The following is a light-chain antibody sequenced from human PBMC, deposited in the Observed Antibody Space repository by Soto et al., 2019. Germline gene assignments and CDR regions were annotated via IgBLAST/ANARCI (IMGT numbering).Light chain of an antibody. Sequence: EIVLTQSPGTLSLSPGERASLSCRASQSVSSSYLAWYQQKPGQAPRLLIYGASSRATGIPDRFSGSGSGTEFTLTISRLELEAFAVYYCQQYAGSPPRTFGQGTKVEIK. J-gene: IGKJ1*01. V-gene: IGKV3-20*01. CDR2: GAS. CDR3: QQYAGSPPRT. CDR1: QSVSSSY.